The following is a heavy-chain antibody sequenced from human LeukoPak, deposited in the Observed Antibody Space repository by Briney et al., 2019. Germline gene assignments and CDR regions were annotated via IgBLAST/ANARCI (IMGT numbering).Heavy chain of an antibody. CDR1: GGSISSYY. CDR3: ARDPDTDYFDY. CDR2: IYYSGST. D-gene: IGHD2-2*02. Sequence: SETLSLTCTVSGGSISSYYWSWIRQPPGKGLEWIGYIYYSGSTNYNPSLKSRVTMSVDTSKNQFSLKLSSVTAADTAVYYCARDPDTDYFDYWGQGTLVTVSS. J-gene: IGHJ4*02. V-gene: IGHV4-59*01.